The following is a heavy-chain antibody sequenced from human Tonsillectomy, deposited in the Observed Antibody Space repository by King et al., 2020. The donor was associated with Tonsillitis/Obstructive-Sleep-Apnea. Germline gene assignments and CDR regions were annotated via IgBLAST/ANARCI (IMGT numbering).Heavy chain of an antibody. V-gene: IGHV3-30*04. D-gene: IGHD3-22*01. Sequence: VQLVESGGGVVQPGRSLRLSCVASGFTFLTYTMHWVRQAPGKGLEWVSIISYDGTQKYYADSVKGRFTISRDNSKNTLYLQMNSLRAEDTSAYYCARGRSHYETTDWGDYYMDVWGKGTTVTVSS. CDR3: ARGRSHYETTDWGDYYMDV. CDR1: GFTFLTYT. CDR2: ISYDGTQK. J-gene: IGHJ6*03.